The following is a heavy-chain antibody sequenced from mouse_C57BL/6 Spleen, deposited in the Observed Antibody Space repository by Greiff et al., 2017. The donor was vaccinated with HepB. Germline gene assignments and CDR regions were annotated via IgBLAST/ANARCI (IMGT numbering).Heavy chain of an antibody. J-gene: IGHJ4*01. V-gene: IGHV2-9-1*01. CDR1: GFSLTSYA. CDR2: IWTGGGT. D-gene: IGHD2-4*01. Sequence: VQRVESGPGLVAPSQSLSITCTVSGFSLTSYAISWVRQPPGKGLEWLGVIWTGGGTNYNSALKSRLSISKDNSKSQVFLKMNSLQTDDTARYYCARIYYDYGGAMDYWGQGTSVTVSS. CDR3: ARIYYDYGGAMDY.